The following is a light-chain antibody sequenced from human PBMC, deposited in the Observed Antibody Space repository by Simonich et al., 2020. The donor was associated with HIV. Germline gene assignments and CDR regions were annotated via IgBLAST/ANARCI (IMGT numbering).Light chain of an antibody. Sequence: QSALTQPASVSGSPGQSITISCTGISSDVGNYNLVSWYQLHPGKAPKLMIYAANKRPAWVSHRFSGSKSGNTASLTISGLQAEYEADYYCCAYAAGSTSYVFGTGTKVTVL. V-gene: IGLV2-23*01. CDR2: AAN. CDR1: SSDVGNYNL. CDR3: CAYAAGSTSYV. J-gene: IGLJ1*01.